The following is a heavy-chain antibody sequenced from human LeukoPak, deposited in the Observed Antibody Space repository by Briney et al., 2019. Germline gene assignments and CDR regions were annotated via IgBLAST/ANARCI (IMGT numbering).Heavy chain of an antibody. Sequence: GGSLRLSCAASGFTFSSYSMNWVRQAPGGGLEWVSYISSSSSTIYYADSVKGRFTISRDNAKNSLYLQMNSLIAEDTAVYYCAREREWELRVYYYYMDVWGKETTVTVSS. J-gene: IGHJ6*03. CDR2: ISSSSSTI. D-gene: IGHD1-26*01. V-gene: IGHV3-48*04. CDR1: GFTFSSYS. CDR3: AREREWELRVYYYYMDV.